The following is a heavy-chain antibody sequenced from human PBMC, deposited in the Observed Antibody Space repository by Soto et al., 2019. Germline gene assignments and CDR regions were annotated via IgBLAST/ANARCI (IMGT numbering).Heavy chain of an antibody. CDR3: ARETGLRSSGWSYYFDF. J-gene: IGHJ4*02. V-gene: IGHV3-48*02. CDR2: ISGSGGTI. D-gene: IGHD6-19*01. CDR1: GFTLSSYS. Sequence: EVQLVESGGGMVQPGGSLRVSCAASGFTLSSYSMHWVRQAPGKGLEWVSYISGSGGTIYYADSVKGRFTISRDNAKNALSVQMNGLRDEDTAVYFCARETGLRSSGWSYYFDFWGPGTRVSVSS.